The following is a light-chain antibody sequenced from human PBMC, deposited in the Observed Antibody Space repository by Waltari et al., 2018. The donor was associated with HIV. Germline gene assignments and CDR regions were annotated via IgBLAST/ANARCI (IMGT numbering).Light chain of an antibody. CDR2: DAS. Sequence: EIVMTQSPATLSVSPGERATLSCRASQSVSTSSAWYQQKPGQPPRLLFYDASTRASGVPARFSGSGSWTELTLTISSLQSEDFAVYYCQQYSNWPLTFGGGTKVEI. CDR3: QQYSNWPLT. CDR1: QSVSTS. J-gene: IGKJ4*01. V-gene: IGKV3-15*01.